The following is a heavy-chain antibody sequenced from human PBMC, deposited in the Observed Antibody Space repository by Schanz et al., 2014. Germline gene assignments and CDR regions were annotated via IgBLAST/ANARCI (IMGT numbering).Heavy chain of an antibody. CDR3: ARGYGDSPTDF. D-gene: IGHD4-17*01. CDR1: GYPFTSDD. Sequence: QVQLVQSGAEVKKPGASVKVSCRASGYPFTSDDITWVRQAPGQGLEWMGWMNPNSGDTGYPRKFQDRVTMTRNTSISTAYMELNGLTSEDTAVYYCARGYGDSPTDFWGQGTLVTVSS. V-gene: IGHV1-8*01. CDR2: MNPNSGDT. J-gene: IGHJ4*02.